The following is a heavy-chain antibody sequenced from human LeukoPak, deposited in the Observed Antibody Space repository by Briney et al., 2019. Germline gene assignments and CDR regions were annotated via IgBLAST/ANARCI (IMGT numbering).Heavy chain of an antibody. V-gene: IGHV4-38-2*02. Sequence: SETLSLTCSVSGYSIRSGYHWAWIRQSPGKGLEWIGRIYTSGSTNYNPSLKSRVTMSVDTSKNQFSLKLSSVTAADTAVYYCARVSVSSYYDILTGYRDNYYYYYMDVWGKGTTVTISS. D-gene: IGHD3-9*01. J-gene: IGHJ6*03. CDR3: ARVSVSSYYDILTGYRDNYYYYYMDV. CDR1: GYSIRSGYH. CDR2: IYTSGST.